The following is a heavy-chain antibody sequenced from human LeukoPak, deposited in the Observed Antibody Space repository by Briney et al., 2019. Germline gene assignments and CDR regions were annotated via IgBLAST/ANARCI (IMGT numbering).Heavy chain of an antibody. CDR2: ISGSGAHT. V-gene: IGHV3-23*01. D-gene: IGHD3-9*01. CDR3: ARDWFNDY. CDR1: GFTFSGDA. J-gene: IGHJ4*02. Sequence: GGSLRLSCIASGFTFSGDAMNWIHQVPGKGLEWVSAISGSGAHTFYADSVEGRFTVSRDNFNDTLYLQMNSLRVDDTAIYYCARDWFNDYWGQGTLVTVSS.